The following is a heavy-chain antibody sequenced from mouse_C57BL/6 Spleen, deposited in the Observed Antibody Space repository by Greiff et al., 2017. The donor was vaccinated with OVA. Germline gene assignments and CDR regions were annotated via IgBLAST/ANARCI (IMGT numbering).Heavy chain of an antibody. CDR3: TRLPTTGTSMSGAQYSV. CDR1: GYTFTDYE. J-gene: IGHJ1*03. D-gene: IGHD2-14*01. CDR2: IDPETGGT. V-gene: IGHV1-15*01. Sequence: QVHVKQSGAELVRPGASVTLSCKASGYTFTDYEMHWVKQTPVNGLEWIGAIDPETGGTAYNQKFKRKAILTADKSSSTAYMELRSLTSEDSAVYYCTRLPTTGTSMSGAQYSVWGTGTTVTVSS.